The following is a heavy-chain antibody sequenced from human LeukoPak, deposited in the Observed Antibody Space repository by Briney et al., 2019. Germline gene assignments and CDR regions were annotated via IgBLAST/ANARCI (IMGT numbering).Heavy chain of an antibody. D-gene: IGHD6-13*01. V-gene: IGHV1-46*01. Sequence: ASVKVSCKASGYTFTNYYMHWVRQALGQGLEWMGIINPSGGSTRYAQKFQGRVTMTRDTSTSTVYMELSSLRSEDTAVYYCARAPGIAELGISWFDPWGQGTLVTVSS. CDR1: GYTFTNYY. J-gene: IGHJ5*02. CDR3: ARAPGIAELGISWFDP. CDR2: INPSGGST.